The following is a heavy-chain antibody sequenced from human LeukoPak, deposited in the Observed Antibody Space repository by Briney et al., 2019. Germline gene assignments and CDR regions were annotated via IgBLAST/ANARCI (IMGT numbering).Heavy chain of an antibody. V-gene: IGHV4-59*01. CDR1: GGSIGPYY. D-gene: IGHD3-10*02. J-gene: IGHJ4*02. Sequence: SETLSLTCTVSGGSIGPYYWSWIRQPPGKGLEWLGYIYYSRNTDYNPSLKSRVAISVDTSKNQFSLKLSSVTAADTAVYYCARSTGTTMFIDYWGQGTLVTVSS. CDR2: IYYSRNT. CDR3: ARSTGTTMFIDY.